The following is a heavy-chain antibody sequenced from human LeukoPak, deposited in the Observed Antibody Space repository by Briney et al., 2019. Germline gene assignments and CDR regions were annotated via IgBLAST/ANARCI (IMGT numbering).Heavy chain of an antibody. V-gene: IGHV4-39*01. D-gene: IGHD3-3*01. CDR3: ASAAYYDFWSGYHNWFDP. Sequence: PSETLSLTCTVSGGSISSSSYYWGWIRQPPGKGLEWIGSIYYSGSTYYSPSLKSRVTISVDTSKNQFSLKLSSVTAADTAVYYCASAAYYDFWSGYHNWFDPWGQGTLVTVSS. CDR1: GGSISSSSYY. CDR2: IYYSGST. J-gene: IGHJ5*02.